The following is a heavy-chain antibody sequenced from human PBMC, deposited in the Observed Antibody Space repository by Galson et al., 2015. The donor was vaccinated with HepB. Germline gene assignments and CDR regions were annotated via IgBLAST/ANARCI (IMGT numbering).Heavy chain of an antibody. D-gene: IGHD3-22*01. CDR3: ARGRTNYYDSSGYGY. CDR2: FDPEDGKA. V-gene: IGHV1-24*01. J-gene: IGHJ4*02. Sequence: SVKVSCKVSGYTLIELSMYWVRQAPGKGLEWMGGFDPEDGKAMYAQKFQGRVTMTGDTSTDTAYMELRSLRSDDTAVYYCARGRTNYYDSSGYGYWGQGTLVTVSS. CDR1: GYTLIELS.